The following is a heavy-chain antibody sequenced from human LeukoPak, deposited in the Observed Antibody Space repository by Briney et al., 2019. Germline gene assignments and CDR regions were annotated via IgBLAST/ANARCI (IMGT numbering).Heavy chain of an antibody. V-gene: IGHV4-4*02. CDR3: ARQPYDFWSGYYYYYGMDV. CDR1: GGSISSSNW. D-gene: IGHD3-3*01. Sequence: SETLSLTCAVSGGSISSSNWWGWVRQPPGKGLEWIGEIYHSGSTNYNPSLKSRVTISVDKSKNQFSLKLSSVTAADTAVYYCARQPYDFWSGYYYYYGMDVWGQGTTVTVSS. J-gene: IGHJ6*02. CDR2: IYHSGST.